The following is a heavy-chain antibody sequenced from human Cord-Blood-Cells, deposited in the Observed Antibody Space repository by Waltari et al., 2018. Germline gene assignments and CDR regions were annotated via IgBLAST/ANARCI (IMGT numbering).Heavy chain of an antibody. V-gene: IGHV4-59*01. D-gene: IGHD4-17*01. CDR2: IYYSGST. CDR1: GGSISSYY. J-gene: IGHJ4*02. Sequence: QVQLQESGPGLVKPSETLSLTCTVSGGSISSYYWTRIRQPPGKGLEWIGYIYYSGSTNYNPSLKSRVTISVDTSKNQFSLKLSSVTAADTAVYYCARYYGDYYFDYWGQGTLVTVSS. CDR3: ARYYGDYYFDY.